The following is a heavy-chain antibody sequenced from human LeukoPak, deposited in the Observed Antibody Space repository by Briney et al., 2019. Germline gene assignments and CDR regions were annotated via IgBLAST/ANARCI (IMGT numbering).Heavy chain of an antibody. CDR3: ARDRYYDSSGYFDPDAFDI. D-gene: IGHD3-22*01. V-gene: IGHV3-53*01. Sequence: GGSLRLSYAASGFTVSSNYMSWVRQAPGKGLEWVSVIYSGGSTYYADSVKGRFTISRDNSKNTLYLQMNSLRAEDTAVYYCARDRYYDSSGYFDPDAFDIWGQGTMVTVSS. J-gene: IGHJ3*02. CDR2: IYSGGST. CDR1: GFTVSSNY.